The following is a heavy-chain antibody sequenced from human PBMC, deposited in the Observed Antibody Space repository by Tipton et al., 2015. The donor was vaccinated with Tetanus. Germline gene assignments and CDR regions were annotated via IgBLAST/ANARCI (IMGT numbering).Heavy chain of an antibody. D-gene: IGHD2-2*01. CDR2: ILYKGGT. Sequence: TLSLTCTVSGGSVSSGSYYWSWVRQPPGKGLEYIGYILYKGGTNYNPSLKSRVIISADASKNQFSLKLSSVTAADTAVYYCAREVPAAGHFDSWGQGTLVTVSS. CDR3: AREVPAAGHFDS. V-gene: IGHV4-61*01. J-gene: IGHJ4*02. CDR1: GGSVSSGSYY.